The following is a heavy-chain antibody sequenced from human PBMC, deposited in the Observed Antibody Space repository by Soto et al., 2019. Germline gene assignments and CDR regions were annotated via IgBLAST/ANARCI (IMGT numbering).Heavy chain of an antibody. Sequence: PSETLSLTCTVSGGSISRDNYYWGWIRQPPGKGLEWIGNTHSSGSTYYNPSLKSRVTISVDTSKNQFSLKLSSVTAADTAVYYCAVAYKYYYDTSGYWDYWGQGTLVTVSS. J-gene: IGHJ4*02. V-gene: IGHV4-39*01. CDR1: GGSISRDNYY. CDR2: THSSGST. CDR3: AVAYKYYYDTSGYWDY. D-gene: IGHD3-22*01.